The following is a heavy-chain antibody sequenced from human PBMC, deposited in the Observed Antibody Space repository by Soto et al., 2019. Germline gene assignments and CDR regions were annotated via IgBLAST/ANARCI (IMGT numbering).Heavy chain of an antibody. J-gene: IGHJ4*02. V-gene: IGHV3-30*03. CDR2: ISYDGGNK. CDR3: GSGDPGGIDY. Sequence: QVQLVESGGGVVQPGRSLRLSCAASGFTFSSYGMHWVRQAPGKGLEWVAVISYDGGNKYYADSVKGRFTISRDNSKNTLYLQMNSLRAEDTAVYYCGSGDPGGIDYWGQGTLVTVSS. D-gene: IGHD2-21*02. CDR1: GFTFSSYG.